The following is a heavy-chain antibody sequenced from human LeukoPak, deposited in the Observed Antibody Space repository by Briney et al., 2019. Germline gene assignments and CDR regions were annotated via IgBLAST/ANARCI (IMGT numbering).Heavy chain of an antibody. CDR1: GGSFSGYY. CDR2: INHSGST. J-gene: IGHJ6*02. D-gene: IGHD2-2*01. V-gene: IGHV4-34*01. CDR3: ARGYCSSTSCSKDYYYGMDV. Sequence: SETLSLTCAVYGGSFSGYYWSWIRQPPGKGLEWIGEINHSGSTNYNPSLKSRVTISVDTSKNQFSLKPSSVTAADTAVYYCARGYCSSTSCSKDYYYGMDVWGQGTTVTASS.